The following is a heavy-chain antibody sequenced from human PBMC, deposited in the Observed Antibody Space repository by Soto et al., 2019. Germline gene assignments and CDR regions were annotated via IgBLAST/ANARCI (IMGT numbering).Heavy chain of an antibody. J-gene: IGHJ4*02. Sequence: KPSETLSLTCTVSGGSISSYYWSWIRQPAGKGLEWIGRIYTSGSTNYNPSLKSRVTMSVDTSKNQFSLKLSSVTAADTAVYYCARDRRYCSGGSCYSSPYFDYWGQGTLVTVSS. CDR3: ARDRRYCSGGSCYSSPYFDY. CDR1: GGSISSYY. D-gene: IGHD2-15*01. V-gene: IGHV4-4*07. CDR2: IYTSGST.